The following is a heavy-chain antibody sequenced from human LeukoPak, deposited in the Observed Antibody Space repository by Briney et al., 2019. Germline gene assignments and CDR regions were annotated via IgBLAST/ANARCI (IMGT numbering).Heavy chain of an antibody. CDR2: INHSGST. Sequence: SETLSLTCAVYGGSFSGYYWSWIRQPPGKGLEWIGEINHSGSTNYNPSLKSRVTISVDTSKNQFSLKLSSVTAADTAVYYCARVWYYYDSSGYYHEAFDIWGQGTMVTVSS. J-gene: IGHJ3*02. CDR1: GGSFSGYY. V-gene: IGHV4-34*01. CDR3: ARVWYYYDSSGYYHEAFDI. D-gene: IGHD3-22*01.